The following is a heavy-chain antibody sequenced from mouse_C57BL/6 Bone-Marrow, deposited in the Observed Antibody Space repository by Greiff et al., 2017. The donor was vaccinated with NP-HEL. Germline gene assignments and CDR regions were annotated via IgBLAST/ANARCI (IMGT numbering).Heavy chain of an antibody. J-gene: IGHJ2*01. Sequence: EVKLVESGGGLVKPGGSLKLSCAASGFTFSSYAMSWVRQTPEKRLEWVATISDGGSYTYYPDNVKGRFTISRDNAKNNLYLQMSHLKSEDTAMYYCARDQDYGSSFYYFDYWGQGTTLTVSS. CDR1: GFTFSSYA. V-gene: IGHV5-4*01. CDR3: ARDQDYGSSFYYFDY. CDR2: ISDGGSYT. D-gene: IGHD1-1*01.